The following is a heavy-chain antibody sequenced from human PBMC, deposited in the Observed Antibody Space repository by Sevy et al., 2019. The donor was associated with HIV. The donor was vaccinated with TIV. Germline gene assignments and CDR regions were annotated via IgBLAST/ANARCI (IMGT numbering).Heavy chain of an antibody. CDR2: ISSNGGNT. D-gene: IGHD3-3*01. CDR1: GFTFNSYA. J-gene: IGHJ3*02. CDR3: ARTIFGVVNDALDI. V-gene: IGHV3-64*01. Sequence: GGSLRLSCAASGFTFNSYAMHWVRQAPGKGLEYVSAISSNGGNTYYANSLKGRFTISRDNSKNTLYLQMGSLRAEDMAVYYCARTIFGVVNDALDIWGQWTMVTVSS.